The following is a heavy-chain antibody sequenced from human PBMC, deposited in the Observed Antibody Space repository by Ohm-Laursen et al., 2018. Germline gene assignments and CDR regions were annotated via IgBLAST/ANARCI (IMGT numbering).Heavy chain of an antibody. CDR1: GLTFSNYA. CDR2: TSGNGEIT. J-gene: IGHJ4*02. V-gene: IGHV3-23*01. CDR3: AKAVTMIVVGLDY. Sequence: GSLRLSCAASGLTFSNYAMSWVRQAPGKGLERVSSTSGNGEITYHADSVKGRFTISRDNSRNTLYLQMNSLRAEDTAVYYCAKAVTMIVVGLDYWGQGTLVTVSP. D-gene: IGHD3-22*01.